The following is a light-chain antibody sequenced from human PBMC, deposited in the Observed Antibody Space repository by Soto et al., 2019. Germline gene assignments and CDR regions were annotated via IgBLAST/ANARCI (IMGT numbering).Light chain of an antibody. J-gene: IGKJ1*01. CDR1: QSVSSRY. Sequence: EIVLTHSPGTLSLSPGESATLSCRASQSVSSRYVAWYQQQPGQAPRLLIYDVSNRATGIPDRFIGSGSGTDFTLTITRLEPEDFALYYCQQYGSSPSTFGQGTKV. V-gene: IGKV3-20*01. CDR3: QQYGSSPST. CDR2: DVS.